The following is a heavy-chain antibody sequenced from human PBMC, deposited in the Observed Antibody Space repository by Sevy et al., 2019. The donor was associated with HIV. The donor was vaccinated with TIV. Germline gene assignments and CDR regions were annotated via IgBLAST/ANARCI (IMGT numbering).Heavy chain of an antibody. V-gene: IGHV3-48*02. CDR2: IGSTGPNI. D-gene: IGHD6-19*01. CDR3: ARPGSGWFASDS. J-gene: IGHJ5*02. CDR1: GFTFSRYS. Sequence: GGSLRLSCVASGFTFSRYSMNWVRQAPGKGLEWVSNIGSTGPNIYYADSVKGRFTISRDNAKNSLYLQMNSLREEDTAVYYCARPGSGWFASDSWGQGTLVTVSS.